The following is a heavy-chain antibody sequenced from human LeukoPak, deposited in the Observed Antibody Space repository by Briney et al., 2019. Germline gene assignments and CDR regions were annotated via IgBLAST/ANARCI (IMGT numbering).Heavy chain of an antibody. J-gene: IGHJ3*02. V-gene: IGHV3-21*01. Sequence: GGSLSLSCAASGFPFSSYSMTWVRRAPGKGLEWVSSISSSSSYIYYADSVKGRFTISRDNAKNSLYLQMNSLRAEDTAVYYCARENSGYGAFDIWGQGTMVTVSS. CDR2: ISSSSSYI. CDR3: ARENSGYGAFDI. D-gene: IGHD5-12*01. CDR1: GFPFSSYS.